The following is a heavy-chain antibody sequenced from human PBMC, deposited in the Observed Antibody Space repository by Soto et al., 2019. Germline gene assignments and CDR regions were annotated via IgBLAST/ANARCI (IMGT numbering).Heavy chain of an antibody. CDR2: ISGSGGST. CDR3: ANAPKVVVNYYYYYYMDV. CDR1: GFTFSRYA. J-gene: IGHJ6*03. V-gene: IGHV3-23*01. D-gene: IGHD2-21*01. Sequence: GGSLRLSCAASGFTFSRYAMSWVRQAPGKGLEWVSAISGSGGSTYYEDSVKGWFNISRDNSKNQLYLQMNSLREEETAVYYCANAPKVVVNYYYYYYMDVWGKGNPVNVSS.